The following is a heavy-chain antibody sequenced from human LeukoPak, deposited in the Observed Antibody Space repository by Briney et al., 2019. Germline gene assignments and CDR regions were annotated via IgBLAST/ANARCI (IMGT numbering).Heavy chain of an antibody. J-gene: IGHJ5*02. CDR1: GYSISSGYY. CDR2: IYHSGST. Sequence: PSETLSLTCTVSGYSISSGYYWGWIRQPPGKGLEWIGSIYHSGSTYYNPSLKSRVTISVDTSKNQFYLKLSSVTAADTAVYYCARDLPSSGWFDPWGQGTLVTVSS. CDR3: ARDLPSSGWFDP. V-gene: IGHV4-38-2*02.